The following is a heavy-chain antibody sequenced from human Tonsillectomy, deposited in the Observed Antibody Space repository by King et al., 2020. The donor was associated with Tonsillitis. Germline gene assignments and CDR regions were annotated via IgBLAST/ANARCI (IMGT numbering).Heavy chain of an antibody. CDR1: GFTVSSNY. CDR2: IYSGGST. Sequence: VQLVESGGDLIQPGGSLRLSCAASGFTVSSNYMSWVRQAPGKGLEWVSVIYSGGSTYYADAVKGRFTISRDNSKNTLYLQMNSLRAEDTAVYYCARESYSSGWSYYFDYWGQGTLVTVSS. J-gene: IGHJ4*02. D-gene: IGHD6-19*01. V-gene: IGHV3-53*01. CDR3: ARESYSSGWSYYFDY.